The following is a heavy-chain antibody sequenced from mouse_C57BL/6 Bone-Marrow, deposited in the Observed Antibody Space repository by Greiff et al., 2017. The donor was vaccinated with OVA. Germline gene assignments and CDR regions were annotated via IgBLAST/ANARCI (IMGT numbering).Heavy chain of an antibody. CDR3: ARSSYYRGYFDV. D-gene: IGHD2-14*01. Sequence: GQGLEWLGNIYSSDSETHYNQKFKYKATLSVDKSSSTAYMQLSSLTSEDSAVYYCARSSYYRGYFDVWGTGTTVTVSS. V-gene: IGHV1-61*01. J-gene: IGHJ1*03. CDR2: IYSSDSET.